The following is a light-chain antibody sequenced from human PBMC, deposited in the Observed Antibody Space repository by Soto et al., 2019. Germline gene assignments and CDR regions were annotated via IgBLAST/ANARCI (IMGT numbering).Light chain of an antibody. CDR3: QQFYTYPIT. J-gene: IGKJ5*01. CDR2: DAS. V-gene: IGKV1-13*02. Sequence: AIQLTQSPSSLSASVGGTVTITCLASQAINRALAWYQQKPGKAPELLSFDASTLESGVPSRFSGRGSGTDFTLTISSLQPEDFATYLCQQFYTYPITFGQGTRLEV. CDR1: QAINRA.